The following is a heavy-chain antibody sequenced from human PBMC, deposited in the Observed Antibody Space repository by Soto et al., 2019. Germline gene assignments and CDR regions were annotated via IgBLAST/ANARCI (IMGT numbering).Heavy chain of an antibody. CDR2: INPSGASI. CDR1: GYTFTSHY. D-gene: IGHD1-26*01. Sequence: GASVKVSCKASGYTFTSHYMHWVRQAPGQGLEWMGVINPSGASISYAQMFQGRVTMTRDTSTSTVYMELSSLRSEDTAVYYCAREVGANYFDYWGQGTLVTVSS. V-gene: IGHV1-46*03. CDR3: AREVGANYFDY. J-gene: IGHJ4*02.